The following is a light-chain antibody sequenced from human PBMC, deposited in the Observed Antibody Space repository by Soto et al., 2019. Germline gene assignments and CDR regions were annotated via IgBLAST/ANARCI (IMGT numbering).Light chain of an antibody. Sequence: SYELTQPPSVSVAPGQTARITCGGTNIGSKSLHWYQQKPGQAPVLVIYYDSDRPSWITERFSGSNSGNTATLTISRVEAGDEADYYCQVWEISSEQPVVFGGGTKLTVL. V-gene: IGLV3-21*01. CDR1: NIGSKS. J-gene: IGLJ2*01. CDR2: YDS. CDR3: QVWEISSEQPVV.